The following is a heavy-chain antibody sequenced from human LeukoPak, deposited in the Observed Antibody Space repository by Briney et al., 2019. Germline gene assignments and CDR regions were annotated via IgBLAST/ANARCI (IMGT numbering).Heavy chain of an antibody. CDR2: IYCSGST. Sequence: SETLSLTCTVSGGSISSYYWSRIRQPPGNGLEWIGYIYCSGSTNYNPSLKSRVTISVDTSKNQFSLKLSSVTAADTAVYYCARFQRRLAFDIWGQGTMVTVSS. V-gene: IGHV4-59*01. CDR3: ARFQRRLAFDI. J-gene: IGHJ3*02. CDR1: GGSISSYY. D-gene: IGHD6-25*01.